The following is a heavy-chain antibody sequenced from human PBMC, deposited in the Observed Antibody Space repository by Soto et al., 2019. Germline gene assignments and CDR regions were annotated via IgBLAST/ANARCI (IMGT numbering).Heavy chain of an antibody. CDR1: GYTFTGYY. CDR3: ARDAFFWPTGTTRHLYYFDD. V-gene: IGHV1-2*02. Sequence: QVQLVQSGAEVKKPGASVKVSCKASGYTFTGYYMHWVRQAPGQGLEWMGWINPNSGGTNYAQKFQGGVTMTRDTSISTAYMEQSRLRSDDPAVYYCARDAFFWPTGTTRHLYYFDDWGQGTLVTVSS. D-gene: IGHD4-17*01. J-gene: IGHJ4*02. CDR2: INPNSGGT.